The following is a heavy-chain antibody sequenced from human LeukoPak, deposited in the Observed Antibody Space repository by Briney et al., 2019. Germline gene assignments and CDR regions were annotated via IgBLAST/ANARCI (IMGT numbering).Heavy chain of an antibody. Sequence: PSETLSLTCTVSGGSISSSSYYWGWIRQPPGKGLEWIGSIYYSGSTYYNPSLKSRVTISVDTSKNQFSLKLSSVTAADTAVYYCARGLAVNLFDPSGQGTLVTVSS. V-gene: IGHV4-39*07. CDR3: ARGLAVNLFDP. J-gene: IGHJ5*02. CDR1: GGSISSSSYY. D-gene: IGHD6-19*01. CDR2: IYYSGST.